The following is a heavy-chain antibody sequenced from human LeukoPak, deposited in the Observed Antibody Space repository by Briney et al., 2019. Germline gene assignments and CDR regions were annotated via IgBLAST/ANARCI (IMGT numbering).Heavy chain of an antibody. Sequence: EASVKVSCKVSGYTLTELSMHWVRQAPGKGLEWMGGFDPEDGETIYAQKFQGRVTITEDTSTDTAYMELSSLRSEDTAVYYCATSPAEGCSSTSCYNAEYFQHWGQGTLVTVSS. CDR2: FDPEDGET. V-gene: IGHV1-24*01. CDR3: ATSPAEGCSSTSCYNAEYFQH. J-gene: IGHJ1*01. D-gene: IGHD2-2*02. CDR1: GYTLTELS.